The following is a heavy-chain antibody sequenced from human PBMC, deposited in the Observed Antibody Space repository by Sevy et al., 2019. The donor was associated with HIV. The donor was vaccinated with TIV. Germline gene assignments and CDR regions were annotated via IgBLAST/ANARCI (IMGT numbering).Heavy chain of an antibody. D-gene: IGHD3-16*02. Sequence: QLGGSLRLSCAASGFTFSSYSMNWVRQAPGKGLEWVSYISSSSSTIYYADSVKGRFTISRDNAKNSLYLQMNSLRDEDTAVYYCARDFMITFGGVIQRGYFDYWGQGTLVTVSS. CDR3: ARDFMITFGGVIQRGYFDY. CDR1: GFTFSSYS. J-gene: IGHJ4*02. V-gene: IGHV3-48*02. CDR2: ISSSSSTI.